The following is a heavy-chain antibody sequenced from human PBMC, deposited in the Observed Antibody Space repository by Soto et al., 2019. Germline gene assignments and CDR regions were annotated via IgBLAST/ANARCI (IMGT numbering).Heavy chain of an antibody. J-gene: IGHJ1*01. V-gene: IGHV4-59*01. CDR1: GGSISSYY. CDR3: ARTTSSSPNFQH. Sequence: SETLSLTCTVSGGSISSYYWSWIGQPPGKGVEWIGYIYYSGSNNYNPSLRSRVTIAVHTSKNQCSLKLSSVTAADTAVYYCARTTSSSPNFQHWGQGTLVTVSS. D-gene: IGHD6-6*01. CDR2: IYYSGSN.